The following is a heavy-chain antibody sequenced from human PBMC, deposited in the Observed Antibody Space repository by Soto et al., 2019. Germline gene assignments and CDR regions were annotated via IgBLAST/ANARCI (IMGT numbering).Heavy chain of an antibody. J-gene: IGHJ4*01. CDR2: IAVGSGNT. V-gene: IGHV1-58*01. CDR1: GFPFTSSA. CDR3: PADHCSGGSCYSFDY. D-gene: IGHD2-15*01. Sequence: VKVACKASGFPFTSSAGQCVRHARGQRLEWIGWIAVGSGNTNYAQKFQERVTITRDMSTSTAYMELSSLRSEDTAVYYCPADHCSGGSCYSFDYWGHGTMVTVSS.